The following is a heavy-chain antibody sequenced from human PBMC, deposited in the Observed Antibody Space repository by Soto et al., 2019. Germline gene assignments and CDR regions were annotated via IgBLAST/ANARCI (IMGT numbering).Heavy chain of an antibody. J-gene: IGHJ5*02. Sequence: GESLKISCEGSAYSFTSYWIGWVRQMPGKGLEYMGAIHPGNSETRYSPSFQGQVTFSADKSISTAYLQWSSLKASDTAMYYCARTYYYDSSGYFGWFDPWGQGTLVTVSS. CDR2: IHPGNSET. V-gene: IGHV5-51*01. CDR1: AYSFTSYW. CDR3: ARTYYYDSSGYFGWFDP. D-gene: IGHD3-22*01.